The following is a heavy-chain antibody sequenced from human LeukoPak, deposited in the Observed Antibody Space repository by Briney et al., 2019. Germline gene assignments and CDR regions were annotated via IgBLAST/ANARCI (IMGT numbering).Heavy chain of an antibody. CDR2: IYYSGST. V-gene: IGHV4-39*01. J-gene: IGHJ4*02. D-gene: IGHD3-10*01. Sequence: SETLSLTCTVSGGSISSSSYYWGWIRQPPGKGLEWIGSIYYSGSTYYNPSLKSRVTISVDTSKNQFSLKLSSVTAADTAVYYCARLKARELFQKIFDYWGQGTLVTVSS. CDR3: ARLKARELFQKIFDY. CDR1: GGSISSSSYY.